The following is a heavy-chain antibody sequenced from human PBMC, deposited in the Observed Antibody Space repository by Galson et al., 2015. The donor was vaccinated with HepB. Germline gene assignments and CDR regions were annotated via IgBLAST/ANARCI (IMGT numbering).Heavy chain of an antibody. CDR2: IKREIDGGTT. CDR1: GFTFSDSW. CDR3: STDPRINRVRARYGDFDL. D-gene: IGHD4-17*01. Sequence: SLRLSCAASGFTFSDSWLTWVCQAPGKGLEWVGLIKREIDGGTTDYAAPVKGRFTISRDDSKNTLFLHMSSLKTEDTAVYYCSTDPRINRVRARYGDFDLWGQGTMVTVSS. V-gene: IGHV3-15*01. J-gene: IGHJ3*01.